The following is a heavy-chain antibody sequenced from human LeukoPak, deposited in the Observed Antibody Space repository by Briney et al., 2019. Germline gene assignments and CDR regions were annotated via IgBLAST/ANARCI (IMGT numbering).Heavy chain of an antibody. J-gene: IGHJ4*02. V-gene: IGHV3-53*01. Sequence: GGSLRLSCAASGFTVSSNYMSWVRQAPGKGLEWVSVIYSGGSTYYADSVKGRFTISRDNSKHTVYLQMNSLRAEDTAVYYCARAEVGATPFVFDYWGQGTLVTVSS. CDR3: ARAEVGATPFVFDY. CDR1: GFTVSSNY. CDR2: IYSGGST. D-gene: IGHD1-26*01.